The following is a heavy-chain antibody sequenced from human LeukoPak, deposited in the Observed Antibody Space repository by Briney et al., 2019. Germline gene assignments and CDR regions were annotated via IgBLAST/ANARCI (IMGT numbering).Heavy chain of an antibody. D-gene: IGHD3-16*01. V-gene: IGHV4-34*01. CDR2: INHSGST. CDR1: GGSISSGGYS. J-gene: IGHJ4*02. CDR3: ARGPSSYYDYVWGSLNPRIVGFDY. Sequence: SETLSLTCAVSGGSISSGGYSWSWIRQPPGKGLEWIGEINHSGSTNYNPSLKSRVTISVDTSKNQFSLKLSSVTAADTAVYYCARGPSSYYDYVWGSLNPRIVGFDYWGQGTLVTVSS.